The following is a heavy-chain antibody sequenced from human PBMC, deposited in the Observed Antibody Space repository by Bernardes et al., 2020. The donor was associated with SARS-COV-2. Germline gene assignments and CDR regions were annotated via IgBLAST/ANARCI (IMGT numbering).Heavy chain of an antibody. CDR1: GFIFSSYD. V-gene: IGHV3-13*01. D-gene: IGHD6-6*01. CDR2: ITTASDT. CDR3: ARVRSGSSWGFDH. Sequence: GGSLRLSCAASGFIFSSYDMHWVRQVTVKGLEWVSAITTASDTYYPDSVKGRFTISRDNAKTSLYLQMNSLRAEDTAVYYCARVRSGSSWGFDHWGQGTLVTVSS. J-gene: IGHJ4*02.